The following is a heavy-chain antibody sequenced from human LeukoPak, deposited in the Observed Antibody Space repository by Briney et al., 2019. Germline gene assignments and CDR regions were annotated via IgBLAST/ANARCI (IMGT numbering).Heavy chain of an antibody. J-gene: IGHJ3*02. V-gene: IGHV4-4*02. Sequence: SGTLSLTCAVSGGSISSSNWWSWVRQSPGKGLEWIGEIYYSGSTNYNPSLKSRITISVDKSKNHFSLKLSSVTAADTAVYYCARERSGSEIFARSFDIWGQGTKVAVSS. CDR1: GGSISSSNW. CDR3: ARERSGSEIFARSFDI. CDR2: IYYSGST. D-gene: IGHD3-3*01.